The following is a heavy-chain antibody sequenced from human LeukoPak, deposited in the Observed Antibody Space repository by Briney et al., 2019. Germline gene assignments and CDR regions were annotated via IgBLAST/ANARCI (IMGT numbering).Heavy chain of an antibody. Sequence: ASVKVSCKASGYTFTSYYMHWVRQAPGQGLEWMGIIDPSGGSTSYAQKFQGRVTMTRDTSTSTVYMELSSLRSGDTAVYYCARVRQVTDSSGWQETDAFDIWGQGTMVTVSS. CDR2: IDPSGGST. J-gene: IGHJ3*02. CDR1: GYTFTSYY. CDR3: ARVRQVTDSSGWQETDAFDI. V-gene: IGHV1-46*01. D-gene: IGHD6-19*01.